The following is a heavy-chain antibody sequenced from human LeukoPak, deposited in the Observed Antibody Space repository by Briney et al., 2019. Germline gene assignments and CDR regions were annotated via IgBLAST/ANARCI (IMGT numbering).Heavy chain of an antibody. Sequence: ASVKVSCKASGYRFTNYAMNWVRQAPGQGLEWMGWINTNTGNPTYGQGFTGRFVFSLDTSVSTAYPQISSLKAEDTAVYYCARDALRGPIDYWGQGTLVTVSS. V-gene: IGHV7-4-1*02. CDR3: ARDALRGPIDY. CDR2: INTNTGNP. CDR1: GYRFTNYA. D-gene: IGHD5-12*01. J-gene: IGHJ4*02.